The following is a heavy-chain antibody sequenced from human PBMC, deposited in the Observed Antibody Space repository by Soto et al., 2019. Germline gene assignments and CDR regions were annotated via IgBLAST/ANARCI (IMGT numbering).Heavy chain of an antibody. D-gene: IGHD3-16*01. CDR3: AQLGLMTFSHKHYFNH. V-gene: IGHV3-23*01. Sequence: LRLSCVASGFSFDNYAMSWVRQAPGRGLEWVSAIKSDGSSTYYAASVKDRFIISRDNSKNTLYLQLNSLRAEDTAVYYCAQLGLMTFSHKHYFNHWGRGTLVTVSS. J-gene: IGHJ4*02. CDR2: IKSDGSST. CDR1: GFSFDNYA.